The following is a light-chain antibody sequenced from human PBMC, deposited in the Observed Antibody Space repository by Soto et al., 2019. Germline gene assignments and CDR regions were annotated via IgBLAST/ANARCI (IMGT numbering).Light chain of an antibody. V-gene: IGKV3-15*01. CDR1: QSVSSN. CDR2: GAS. J-gene: IGKJ1*01. CDR3: QQYNNWPPWT. Sequence: ENLVTQSPGTLSLSPGERATLSCRASQSVSSNLAWYQQKPGQAPRLLIYGASTRATGIPARFSGSGSGTEFTLTISSLQSEDFAVYYCQQYNNWPPWTFGQGTKVDIK.